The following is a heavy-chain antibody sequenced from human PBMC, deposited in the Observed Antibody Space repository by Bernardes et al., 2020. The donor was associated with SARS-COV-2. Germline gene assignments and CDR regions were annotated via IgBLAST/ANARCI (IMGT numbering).Heavy chain of an antibody. Sequence: GGSLRLSCAASGFTFNNYWMTWVRQAPGKGLEWVANIKQDGSEESYVDSVKGRFTISRDNTKNSLYLQMNSLRAEDTAVYYCATIIRRTGMDVWGQGTTVTVSS. J-gene: IGHJ6*02. CDR1: GFTFNNYW. V-gene: IGHV3-7*01. D-gene: IGHD3-10*01. CDR3: ATIIRRTGMDV. CDR2: IKQDGSEE.